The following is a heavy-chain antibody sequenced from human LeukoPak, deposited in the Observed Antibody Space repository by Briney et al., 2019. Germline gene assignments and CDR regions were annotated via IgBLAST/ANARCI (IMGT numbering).Heavy chain of an antibody. D-gene: IGHD2-21*01. Sequence: GGSLRLSCAASGFTFSGYWMSWVRQAPGKGLEWMANIKQDGNVKYCVDSVKGRFAISRDNAKNSLFLQMNSLRAEDTAVYYCARLGLPDYWGQGTLVTVSS. CDR3: ARLGLPDY. J-gene: IGHJ4*02. V-gene: IGHV3-7*03. CDR1: GFTFSGYW. CDR2: IKQDGNVK.